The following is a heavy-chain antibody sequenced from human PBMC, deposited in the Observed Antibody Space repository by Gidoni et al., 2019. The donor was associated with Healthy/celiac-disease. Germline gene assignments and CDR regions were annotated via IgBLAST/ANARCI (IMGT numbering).Heavy chain of an antibody. J-gene: IGHJ4*02. Sequence: EVQLLESGGGLVQPGGSLRLSCAASGFTFSSYAMSWVRQAPGKGLDWVSAISGSGGSTYYADSVKGRFTISRDNSKNTLYLQMNSLRAEDTAVYYWAKYGYDSSGYPLFDYWGQGTLVTVSS. CDR3: AKYGYDSSGYPLFDY. CDR2: ISGSGGST. CDR1: GFTFSSYA. D-gene: IGHD3-22*01. V-gene: IGHV3-23*01.